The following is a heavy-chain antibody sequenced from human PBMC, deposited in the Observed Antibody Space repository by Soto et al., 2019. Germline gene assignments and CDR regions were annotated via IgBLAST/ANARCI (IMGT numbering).Heavy chain of an antibody. J-gene: IGHJ6*02. V-gene: IGHV4-61*03. D-gene: IGHD7-27*01. CDR3: AREWGLLPYYVMNV. CDR1: GDSVTSGSYY. CDR2: ISYTGRT. Sequence: SETLSLTCIVSGDSVTSGSYYWTWLRQPPGKGLEWIGYISYTGRTKYNPSLQSRVTISADTSKNDFSLNLSSVTAADTAVYFCAREWGLLPYYVMNVWGHGTAVTVSS.